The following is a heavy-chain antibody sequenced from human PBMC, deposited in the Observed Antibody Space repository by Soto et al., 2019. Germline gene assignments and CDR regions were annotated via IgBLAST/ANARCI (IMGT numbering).Heavy chain of an antibody. CDR1: GLTFNNYA. Sequence: EVQLLESGGGLVQPGGSLRLSCAASGLTFNNYAMSWVRQAPGKGLEWVSFISGSGNSTSYADSVKGRFTLSRDNSKNTMYMKMNNLRAEDTAVYYCATDRASSIVGDHPFWGQGTLVTVSS. CDR3: ATDRASSIVGDHPF. V-gene: IGHV3-23*01. D-gene: IGHD1-26*01. CDR2: ISGSGNST. J-gene: IGHJ4*02.